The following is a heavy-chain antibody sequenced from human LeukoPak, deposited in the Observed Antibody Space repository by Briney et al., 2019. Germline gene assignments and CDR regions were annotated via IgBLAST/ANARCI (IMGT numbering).Heavy chain of an antibody. J-gene: IGHJ4*02. CDR3: AIDYGHFPVGDY. Sequence: ASVKVSCKASGYTFTSYGISWVRQAPGQGLEWMGWINTYNGNTKYTQRLQGRVTVTTDTSTGTAYMELRSLGSDDTAVYYCAIDYGHFPVGDYWGQGTLVTVSS. D-gene: IGHD4-17*01. V-gene: IGHV1-18*04. CDR2: INTYNGNT. CDR1: GYTFTSYG.